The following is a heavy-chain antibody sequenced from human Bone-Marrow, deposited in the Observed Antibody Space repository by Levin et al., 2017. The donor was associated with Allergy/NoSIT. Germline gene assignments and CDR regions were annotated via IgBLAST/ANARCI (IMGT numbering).Heavy chain of an antibody. CDR3: AIDADPRGCYYYYGMDV. D-gene: IGHD3-16*01. V-gene: IGHV3-30*04. CDR2: ISSDGKTK. CDR1: GFTFSGYS. Sequence: GGSLRLSCAASGFTFSGYSLHWVRQAPGKGLEWVTLISSDGKTKYYADSVKGRFTISRDSSNNTLFLQMNSLRADDTAVYYCAIDADPRGCYYYYGMDVWGRGTTVTVAS. J-gene: IGHJ6*02.